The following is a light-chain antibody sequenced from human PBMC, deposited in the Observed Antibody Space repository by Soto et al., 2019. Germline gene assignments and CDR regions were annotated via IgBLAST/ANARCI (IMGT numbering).Light chain of an antibody. CDR1: QSISDY. CDR2: EAS. Sequence: DTQMTPSPSSLSASVGDRVTISCRASQSISDYLNWYQQKSGKAPTLLIHEASNLEAGVPSRFSGSRSGTEFILTISNLQPEDVATYYCQQYHDLVFTFGQGTRLEIK. V-gene: IGKV1-33*01. CDR3: QQYHDLVFT. J-gene: IGKJ5*01.